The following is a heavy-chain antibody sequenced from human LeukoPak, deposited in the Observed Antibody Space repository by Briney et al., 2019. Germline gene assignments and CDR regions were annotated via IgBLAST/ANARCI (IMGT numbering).Heavy chain of an antibody. D-gene: IGHD6-19*01. Sequence: SETLSLTCTVSGGSISSYYWSWIRQPAGKGLEWIGRIYTSGSTNYNPSLKSRVTMSVDTSKNQFSLKLSSVTAADTAVYYCARGPVPMAVAGTAFDIWGQGTMVTASS. CDR3: ARGPVPMAVAGTAFDI. CDR2: IYTSGST. CDR1: GGSISSYY. J-gene: IGHJ3*02. V-gene: IGHV4-4*07.